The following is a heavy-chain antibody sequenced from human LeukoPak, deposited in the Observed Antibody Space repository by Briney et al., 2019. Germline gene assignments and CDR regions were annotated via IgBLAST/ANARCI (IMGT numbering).Heavy chain of an antibody. D-gene: IGHD3-10*01. CDR1: GFTVSSNY. Sequence: PGGSLRLSCAASGFTVSSNYMSWVRQAPGKGLEWVSVIYSGGSTYYADSVKGRFTISRDNSKNTLYLQMNSLRAEDTAVYYCARETITMVRGVPLYYYYMDVWGKGTTVTISS. CDR2: IYSGGST. CDR3: ARETITMVRGVPLYYYYMDV. V-gene: IGHV3-66*01. J-gene: IGHJ6*03.